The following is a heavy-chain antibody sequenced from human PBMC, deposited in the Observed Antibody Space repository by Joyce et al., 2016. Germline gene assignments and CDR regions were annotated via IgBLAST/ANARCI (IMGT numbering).Heavy chain of an antibody. Sequence: EVQLVESGGGLVQPGGSLRLSCAAPGVTFSAYNRNWVRQAPGKGREWVSYMSSSGSTIYYADSVRGRFTISRDNAKNSLYLQMNSLRAEDTAVYYCAGSTYYYYYMDVWGKGTTVTVSS. CDR2: MSSSGSTI. D-gene: IGHD2-2*01. J-gene: IGHJ6*03. V-gene: IGHV3-48*01. CDR3: AGSTYYYYYMDV. CDR1: GVTFSAYN.